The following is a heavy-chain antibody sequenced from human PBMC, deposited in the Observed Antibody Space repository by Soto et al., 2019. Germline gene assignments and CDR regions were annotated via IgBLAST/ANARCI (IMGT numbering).Heavy chain of an antibody. D-gene: IGHD4-17*01. Sequence: QITLKESGPTLVKPTQTLTLTCTFSGFSLSTSGVGVGWIRQPPGKALEWLALIYWDDDKRYSPSLKSRLTITKDTSKNQVVLTMTTMDPVDTATYYCAHRHPDRRSGWFDPWGQGTLVTVSS. CDR1: GFSLSTSGVG. J-gene: IGHJ5*02. CDR2: IYWDDDK. CDR3: AHRHPDRRSGWFDP. V-gene: IGHV2-5*02.